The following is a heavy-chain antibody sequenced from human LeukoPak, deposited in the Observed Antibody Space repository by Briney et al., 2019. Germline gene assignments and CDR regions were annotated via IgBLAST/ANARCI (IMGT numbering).Heavy chain of an antibody. CDR3: AGRPDTSVVAIFDY. CDR2: INPSSGGT. D-gene: IGHD3-22*01. V-gene: IGHV1-2*02. Sequence: GASVKVSCKPSGYTFTAYYVHWVRQAPGRGLEWMGWINPSSGGTKYAQKFQGRVTMTGDTSISTAYMELSRLRFDDTAVYFCAGRPDTSVVAIFDYWGQGTLVTISS. J-gene: IGHJ4*02. CDR1: GYTFTAYY.